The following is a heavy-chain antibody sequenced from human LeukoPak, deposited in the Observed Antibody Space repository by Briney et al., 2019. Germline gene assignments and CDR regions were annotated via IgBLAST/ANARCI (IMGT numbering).Heavy chain of an antibody. Sequence: GGSLRLSCAASGFIFSSYEMSWVRQAPGKRLEWVSHIYTDSAIYQADSVKGRFTISRDNAKNSLYLQMNSLRAEDTAVYYCARASNSPFDYWGQGTLVTVSS. CDR1: GFIFSSYE. J-gene: IGHJ4*02. CDR2: IYTDSAI. V-gene: IGHV3-48*03. D-gene: IGHD2-21*01. CDR3: ARASNSPFDY.